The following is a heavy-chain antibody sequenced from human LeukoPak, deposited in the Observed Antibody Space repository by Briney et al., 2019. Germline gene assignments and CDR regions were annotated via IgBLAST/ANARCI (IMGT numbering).Heavy chain of an antibody. CDR3: ARANFLYCSSTTCLFDY. V-gene: IGHV1-2*02. Sequence: AASVKVSCKASGYTFTDYYLHWVRQAPGQGFEWMGWIIPNSGDTNYAQKFQGRVTMTRDRSISTAHMEMSRLRSDDTAVYYCARANFLYCSSTTCLFDYWGQGTLVTASS. D-gene: IGHD2-2*01. CDR2: IIPNSGDT. J-gene: IGHJ4*02. CDR1: GYTFTDYY.